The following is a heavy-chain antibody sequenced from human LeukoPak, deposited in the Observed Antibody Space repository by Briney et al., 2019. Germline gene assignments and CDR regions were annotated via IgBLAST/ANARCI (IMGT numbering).Heavy chain of an antibody. J-gene: IGHJ4*02. Sequence: GGSLRLSCAASGFTFSDFGMSWVRQAPGKGLEWVSAISGSGVSTYYADSVKGRFTISRDNSKNTLYLQMSSLRAEDMAVYYCAKGRSVITFGGLIVYYFDYWGQGTLVTVSS. CDR1: GFTFSDFG. D-gene: IGHD3-16*02. CDR3: AKGRSVITFGGLIVYYFDY. V-gene: IGHV3-23*01. CDR2: ISGSGVST.